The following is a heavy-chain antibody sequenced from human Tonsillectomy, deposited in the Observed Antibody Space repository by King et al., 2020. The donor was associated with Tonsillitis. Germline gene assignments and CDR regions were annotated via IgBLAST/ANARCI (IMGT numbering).Heavy chain of an antibody. CDR1: GFPFRRYS. CDR3: AKEGVTSWSFDL. V-gene: IGHV3-21*01. Sequence: VQLVESGGGLVKPGGSLRLSCAASGFPFRRYSMNWVRQAPGKGLEGVSSISSSSDFFYYADSVKGRFTISRDNAKNSLFLQMNSLRAEDTAVYYCAKEGVTSWSFDLWGRGTLVTVSS. D-gene: IGHD2-21*02. CDR2: ISSSSDFF. J-gene: IGHJ2*01.